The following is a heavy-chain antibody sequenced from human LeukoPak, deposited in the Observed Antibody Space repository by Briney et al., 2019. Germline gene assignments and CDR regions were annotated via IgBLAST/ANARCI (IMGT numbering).Heavy chain of an antibody. CDR2: ISYNGSEI. CDR1: GFAFGTYA. V-gene: IGHV3-30*18. D-gene: IGHD2-2*02. Sequence: PGRSLRLSCAASGFAFGTYAMHWVRQAPGKGLEWVAVISYNGSEIYYGDSVKGRFTISRDNSKNTLYLQMNRLRVEDTAVYHCAKAGCSSARCYTNYWGQGTSVTVSS. CDR3: AKAGCSSARCYTNY. J-gene: IGHJ4*02.